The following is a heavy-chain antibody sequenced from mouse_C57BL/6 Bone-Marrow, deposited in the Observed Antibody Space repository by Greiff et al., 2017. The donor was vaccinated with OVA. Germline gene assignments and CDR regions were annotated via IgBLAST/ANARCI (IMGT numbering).Heavy chain of an antibody. Sequence: QVQLQQSGAELAKPGASVKLSCKASGYTFTSYWMHWVKQRPGQGLEWIGNINPSSGYTKYNQKFKDKATLTADKSSSTAYLQLSRLTNEDSAVYYCARPLIYYYGSSYGGYSIDYWGQGTSVTVSS. CDR2: INPSSGYT. V-gene: IGHV1-7*01. CDR3: ARPLIYYYGSSYGGYSIDY. D-gene: IGHD1-1*01. J-gene: IGHJ4*01. CDR1: GYTFTSYW.